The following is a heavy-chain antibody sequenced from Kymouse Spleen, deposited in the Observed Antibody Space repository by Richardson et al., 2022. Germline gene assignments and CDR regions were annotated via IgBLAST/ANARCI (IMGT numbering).Heavy chain of an antibody. CDR2: INAGNGNT. Sequence: QVQLVQSGAEVKKPGASVKVSCKASGYTFTSYAMHWVRQAPGQRLEWMGWINAGNGNTKYSQKFQGRVTITRDTSASTAYMELSSLRSEDTAVYYCARNVDTAMVFDYWGQGTLVTVSS. J-gene: IGHJ4*02. CDR1: GYTFTSYA. V-gene: IGHV1-3*01. D-gene: IGHD5-18,IGHD5-18*01. CDR3: ARNVDTAMVFDY.